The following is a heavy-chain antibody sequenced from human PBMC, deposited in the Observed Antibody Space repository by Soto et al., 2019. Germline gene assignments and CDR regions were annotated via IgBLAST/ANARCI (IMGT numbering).Heavy chain of an antibody. V-gene: IGHV3-23*01. J-gene: IGHJ4*02. Sequence: EEQLLESGGGLVQPGGSLRLSCAASGFTFSSYAMTWVRQAPGKGLEWVSVISGSGGSTYYADSVKGRVTISRDNSKNTLYLQMNSLRAEDTAVYYCAKSTTARIAVAPRGLFDYGGQGTLVTVSS. D-gene: IGHD6-19*01. CDR3: AKSTTARIAVAPRGLFDY. CDR2: ISGSGGST. CDR1: GFTFSSYA.